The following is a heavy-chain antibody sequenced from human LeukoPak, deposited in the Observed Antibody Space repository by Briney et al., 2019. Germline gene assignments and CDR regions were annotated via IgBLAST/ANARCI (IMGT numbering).Heavy chain of an antibody. Sequence: RGSLRLSCAASGFTFSSHGMHWVRQAPGKGLEWVAVISYDGSNKYYADSVKGRFTISRDNSKNTLYLQTNSLRAEDTAVYYCAKGEKRVVPAAIFGTFDYWGQGTLVTVSS. J-gene: IGHJ4*02. V-gene: IGHV3-30*18. CDR1: GFTFSSHG. CDR2: ISYDGSNK. D-gene: IGHD2-2*02. CDR3: AKGEKRVVPAAIFGTFDY.